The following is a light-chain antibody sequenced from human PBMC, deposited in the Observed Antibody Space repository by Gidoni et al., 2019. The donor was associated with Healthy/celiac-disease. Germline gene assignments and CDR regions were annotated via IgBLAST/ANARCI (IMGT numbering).Light chain of an antibody. V-gene: IGKV3-20*01. J-gene: IGKJ1*01. Sequence: SVLTQSPGTVSLSPGERATLSCRASQSVSSSYLAWYQQKPGQAPRLLIYGASSRATGIPDRFSGSGSGTDFTLTISRLEPEDFAVYYCQQYGSSPWTFGQGTKVEIK. CDR1: QSVSSSY. CDR3: QQYGSSPWT. CDR2: GAS.